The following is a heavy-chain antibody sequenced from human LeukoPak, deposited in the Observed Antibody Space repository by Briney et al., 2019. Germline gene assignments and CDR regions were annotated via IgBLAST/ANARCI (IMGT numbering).Heavy chain of an antibody. D-gene: IGHD6-13*01. CDR2: LSGSGSST. CDR1: GFIFNKHA. J-gene: IGHJ4*02. CDR3: AKGGSSWPTPEDY. V-gene: IGHV3-23*01. Sequence: PGGSLRLSCAASGFIFNKHAMSWVRQAPGKGLEWVSGLSGSGSSTDYADSVKGRFTISRDNSKNTLYLQMNSLRAEDTAVYYCAKGGSSWPTPEDYWGQGTLVTVSS.